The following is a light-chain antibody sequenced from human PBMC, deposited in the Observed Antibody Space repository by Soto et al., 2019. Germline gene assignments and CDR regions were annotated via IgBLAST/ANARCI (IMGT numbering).Light chain of an antibody. CDR3: QSYDTSLSGSKV. CDR1: SSNIGAGYL. J-gene: IGLJ2*01. V-gene: IGLV1-40*01. CDR2: DNT. Sequence: QSVLTQPPSVSGAPGQRVTISCSGSSSNIGAGYLVHWYQQVPGTAPKLLIYDNTNRPSGVPDRFSGSKSGTSASLAITGLQAEDEADYFCQSYDTSLSGSKVFGGRTKLTVL.